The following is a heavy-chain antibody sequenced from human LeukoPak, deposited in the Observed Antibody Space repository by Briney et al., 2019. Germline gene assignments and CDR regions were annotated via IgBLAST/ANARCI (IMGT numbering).Heavy chain of an antibody. D-gene: IGHD3-22*01. Sequence: ASVKVSCKASGYTFISYDINWVRQATGQGLEWLGWMNPNSGITGYAQKFQGRVSMTRNTSIGTAYMELSSLKSEDTAVYYCARGLYYXDSNGRTPYDYWGQGTLVTVSS. CDR1: GYTFISYD. J-gene: IGHJ4*02. V-gene: IGHV1-8*01. CDR3: ARGLYYXDSNGRTPYDY. CDR2: MNPNSGIT.